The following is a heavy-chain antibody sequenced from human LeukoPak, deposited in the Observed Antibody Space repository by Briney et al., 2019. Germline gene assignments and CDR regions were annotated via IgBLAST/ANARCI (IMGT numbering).Heavy chain of an antibody. Sequence: PGVSLRLSCAASVFTLSIHGANWVPHAPGRGLVGVSGIIPKWHTTYYTDSLRGRFTISRDNSRNTLYLQMNSLRAEGTAVYYCAKDDRWLQFCCWGQGTLVTVSA. CDR3: AKDDRWLQFCC. D-gene: IGHD5-24*01. CDR1: VFTLSIHG. CDR2: IIPKWHTT. V-gene: IGHV3-23*01. J-gene: IGHJ4*02.